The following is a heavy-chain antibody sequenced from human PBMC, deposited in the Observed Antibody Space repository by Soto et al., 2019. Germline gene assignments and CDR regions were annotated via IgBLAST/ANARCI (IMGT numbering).Heavy chain of an antibody. CDR3: ARGYSHYAY. Sequence: QAQLQESGPGLVKPSETLSLTCTVSGASVNSDNYYWSWIRQPPGKGLEWIGYIYSSGNTNSNPSLKSRVTISVDTSKNQFSLTVSSVTAADTAVYFCARGYSHYAYWGQGMLVTVSS. J-gene: IGHJ4*02. CDR1: GASVNSDNYY. D-gene: IGHD4-4*01. V-gene: IGHV4-61*01. CDR2: IYSSGNT.